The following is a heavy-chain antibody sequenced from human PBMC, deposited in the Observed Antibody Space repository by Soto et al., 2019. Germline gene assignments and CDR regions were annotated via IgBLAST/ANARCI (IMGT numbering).Heavy chain of an antibody. J-gene: IGHJ6*02. CDR2: IYYSGST. D-gene: IGHD6-6*01. CDR1: GGSVSSGSYY. CDR3: AGDRIAARPGYYYGMDV. Sequence: PSETLSLTCTVSGGSVSSGSYYWSWIRQPPGKGLEWIGYIYYSGSTNYNPSLKSRVTISVDTSKNQFSLKLSSVTAADTAVYYCAGDRIAARPGYYYGMDVWGQGTTVTVSS. V-gene: IGHV4-61*01.